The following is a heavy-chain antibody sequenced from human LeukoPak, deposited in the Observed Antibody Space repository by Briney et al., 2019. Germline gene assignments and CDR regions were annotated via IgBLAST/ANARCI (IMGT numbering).Heavy chain of an antibody. CDR3: ARDNHCSGGTCYYFDY. V-gene: IGHV3-21*01. D-gene: IGHD2-15*01. J-gene: IGHJ4*02. CDR1: GFTFSDFW. CDR2: ISSSSTYI. Sequence: PGGSLRLSCAASGFTFSDFWMHWVRQAPGKGLVWVLFISSSSTYIYYADSVKGRFTISRDNAKNSLYLQMNSLRAEDTAVYYCARDNHCSGGTCYYFDYWGQGTLVTVSS.